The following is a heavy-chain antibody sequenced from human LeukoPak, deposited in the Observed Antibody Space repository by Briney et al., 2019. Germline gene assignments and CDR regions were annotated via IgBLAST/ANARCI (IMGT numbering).Heavy chain of an antibody. CDR1: GFTFSSYW. V-gene: IGHV3-74*01. J-gene: IGHJ5*02. CDR3: ARTGIAARPTVWFDP. CDR2: INSDGSST. D-gene: IGHD6-6*01. Sequence: GGSLRLSCAASGFTFSSYWMHWVRQAPGKGLVWVSHINSDGSSTNYADSVKGRFTISRDNAKDTLYLQMNSLRAEDTAVYYCARTGIAARPTVWFDPWGQGTLVTVSS.